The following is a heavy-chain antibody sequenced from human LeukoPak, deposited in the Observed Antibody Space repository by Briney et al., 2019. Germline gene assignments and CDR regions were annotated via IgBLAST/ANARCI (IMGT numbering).Heavy chain of an antibody. V-gene: IGHV3-9*01. CDR3: AKSSSWSRGAFDI. D-gene: IGHD6-13*01. J-gene: IGHJ3*02. Sequence: GGSLRLSCAASGFTFDDYAMHWVRQAPGKGLEWVSGISWNSGSIGYADSVKGRFTISRDNAKNSLYLQMNSLRAEDTALYYCAKSSSWSRGAFDIWGQGTMVNVSS. CDR2: ISWNSGSI. CDR1: GFTFDDYA.